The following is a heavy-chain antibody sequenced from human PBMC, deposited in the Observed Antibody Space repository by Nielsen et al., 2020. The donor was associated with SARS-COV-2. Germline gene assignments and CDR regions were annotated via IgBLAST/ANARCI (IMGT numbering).Heavy chain of an antibody. Sequence: GGSLRLSCAASGFTFSSYWMHWVRQAPGKGLVWVSRINSDGSSTSYADSVKGRFTISRDNAKNTLYLQMNSLRAEDTAVYYCARATYYYGSGSSRHFDYWGQGTLVTVSS. CDR3: ARATYYYGSGSSRHFDY. D-gene: IGHD3-10*01. CDR1: GFTFSSYW. J-gene: IGHJ4*02. CDR2: INSDGSST. V-gene: IGHV3-74*01.